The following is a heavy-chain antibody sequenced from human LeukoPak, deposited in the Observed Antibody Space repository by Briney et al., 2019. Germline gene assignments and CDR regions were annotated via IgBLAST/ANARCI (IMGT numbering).Heavy chain of an antibody. J-gene: IGHJ4*02. Sequence: ASVKVSCKASGYTFTSYGISWVRQAPGQGLEWMGWISAYNGNTNYAQKLQGRVTMTTDTSTSTAYMELRSLRSDDAAVYYCARALYYYDSSGYWGQGTLVTVSS. D-gene: IGHD3-22*01. CDR2: ISAYNGNT. CDR3: ARALYYYDSSGY. V-gene: IGHV1-18*01. CDR1: GYTFTSYG.